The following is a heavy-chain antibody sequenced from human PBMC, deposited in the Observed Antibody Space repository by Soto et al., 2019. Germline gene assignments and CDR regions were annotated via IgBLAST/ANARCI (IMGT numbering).Heavy chain of an antibody. D-gene: IGHD3-10*01. CDR2: YNSNGAKT. J-gene: IGHJ5*02. CDR3: AGEYGSGSSPPLFDP. Sequence: EVQLVESGGGVVWPGGSLRLSCAASGFTFDNYVMSWVRQVPGKGLEWVSVYNSNGAKTCYADSVKGRFTISRDNAKNSLYLQMNSLRVEDTALYHCAGEYGSGSSPPLFDPWGKGTLVTVSS. V-gene: IGHV3-20*01. CDR1: GFTFDNYV.